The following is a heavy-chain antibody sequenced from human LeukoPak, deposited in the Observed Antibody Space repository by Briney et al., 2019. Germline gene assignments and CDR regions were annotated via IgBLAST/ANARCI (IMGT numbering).Heavy chain of an antibody. Sequence: GGSLRLSCAASGFTFSSYSMNWVRQAPGKGLEWVAFIRYDGSHEYYADSVKGRFTISRDNSKNTLYLQMNSVRSEDTALYYCAKPSGSGVDYWGQGTRVTVSS. J-gene: IGHJ4*01. D-gene: IGHD1-26*01. CDR3: AKPSGSGVDY. V-gene: IGHV3-30*02. CDR2: IRYDGSHE. CDR1: GFTFSSYS.